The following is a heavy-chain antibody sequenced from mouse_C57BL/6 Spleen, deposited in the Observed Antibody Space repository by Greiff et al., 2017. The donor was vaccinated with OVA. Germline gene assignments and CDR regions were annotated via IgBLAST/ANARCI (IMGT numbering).Heavy chain of an antibody. Sequence: EVQLQQSGPELVKPGASVKISCKASGYTFTDYYMNWVKQSHGKSLEWIGVINPNNGGTSYNQKFKGKATLTVDKSSSPAYLEPRSLTSDDSAVNYCVRADGDGAMDYWGQGTSVTVSS. CDR3: VRADGDGAMDY. CDR2: INPNNGGT. CDR1: GYTFTDYY. J-gene: IGHJ4*01. D-gene: IGHD2-13*01. V-gene: IGHV1-26*01.